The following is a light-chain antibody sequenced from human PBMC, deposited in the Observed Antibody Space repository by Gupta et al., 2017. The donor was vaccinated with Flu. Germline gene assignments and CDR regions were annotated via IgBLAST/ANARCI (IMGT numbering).Light chain of an antibody. CDR2: RNN. CDR1: SSNIGPNY. J-gene: IGLJ1*01. V-gene: IGLV1-47*01. CDR3: AAWDDRLGTFYV. Sequence: QSVLTQPPSASGTPGQRVPLHCSGGSSNIGPNYVYWYQHLPGTAPKLLIYRNNQRPSGVPDRFSGSKSGNSASLVISGVRSEDEGDYYCAAWDDRLGTFYVFGTGTKVTVL.